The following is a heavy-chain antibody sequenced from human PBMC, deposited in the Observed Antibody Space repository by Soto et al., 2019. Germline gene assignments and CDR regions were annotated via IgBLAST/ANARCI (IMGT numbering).Heavy chain of an antibody. CDR2: IVVGSGNT. Sequence: SVKVSCKASGSTFPSSAVQWVRQARGQRLEWIGWIVVGSGNTNYAQKFQERVTITRDMSTSTAYMELSSLRSEDTAVYYCAAPNWNEYYYYGMDVWGQGTTVTSP. J-gene: IGHJ6*02. CDR1: GSTFPSSA. CDR3: AAPNWNEYYYYGMDV. V-gene: IGHV1-58*01. D-gene: IGHD1-20*01.